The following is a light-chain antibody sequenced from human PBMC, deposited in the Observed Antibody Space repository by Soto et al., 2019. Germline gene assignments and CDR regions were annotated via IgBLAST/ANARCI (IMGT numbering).Light chain of an antibody. V-gene: IGKV1-5*01. CDR1: QNINNW. CDR2: DAS. J-gene: IGKJ1*01. Sequence: DIQMTQSPSTLSASVGDRVTITCRASQNINNWLAWYQQKPGKAPKLLIYDASSLESGVPSRFSGIGSGTEFTLTISSLQPDDFATYYCQQYNSYSWTFGQGTKV. CDR3: QQYNSYSWT.